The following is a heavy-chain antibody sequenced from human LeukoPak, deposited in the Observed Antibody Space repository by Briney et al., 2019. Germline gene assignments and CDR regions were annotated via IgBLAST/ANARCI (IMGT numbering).Heavy chain of an antibody. CDR2: INAGNGNT. D-gene: IGHD2-21*01. CDR1: GYTFTSYA. J-gene: IGHJ4*02. V-gene: IGHV1-3*01. CDR3: ARGPNTVGIVVLGY. Sequence: GASVKVSCKASGYTFTSYAVHWVRQAPGQRLEWMGWINAGNGNTKYSQNFQGRVTITRDTSASTSYMEVSSLRSEDTAVYYCARGPNTVGIVVLGYWGQGTLVTVSS.